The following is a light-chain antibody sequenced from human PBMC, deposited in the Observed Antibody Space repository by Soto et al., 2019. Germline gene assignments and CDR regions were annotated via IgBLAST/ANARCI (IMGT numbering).Light chain of an antibody. V-gene: IGKV2-28*01. J-gene: IGKJ4*01. CDR3: MQAIQSPLT. CDR2: LGS. CDR1: QSLLHSNGYNY. Sequence: DIVMTQSPLSLPVIPGEPASISCRSSQSLLHSNGYNYLDWYLQKPGQSPQLLIYLGSNRASGVPDRFSGSGSGTDFTLKISRVEAEDVGVYYCMQAIQSPLTFGGGTKVEI.